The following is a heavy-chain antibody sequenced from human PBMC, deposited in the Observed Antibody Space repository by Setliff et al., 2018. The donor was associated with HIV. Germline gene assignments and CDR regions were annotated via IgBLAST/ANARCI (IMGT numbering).Heavy chain of an antibody. J-gene: IGHJ4*02. CDR3: ARAYFGSGIYY. V-gene: IGHV4-4*09. CDR1: GGSISGHY. CDR2: IYSSGST. Sequence: TLSLTCTISGGSISGHYWSWIRQPPGRGLEWIGYIYSSGSTNFNPPLQSRVTISVDTSKNQFSLKLSSVTAADTAVYYCARAYFGSGIYYWGQGTLVTVSS. D-gene: IGHD3-10*01.